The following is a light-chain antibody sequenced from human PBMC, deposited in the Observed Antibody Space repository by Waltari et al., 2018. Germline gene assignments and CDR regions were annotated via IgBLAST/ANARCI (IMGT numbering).Light chain of an antibody. CDR1: RGDVGRYDI. CDR3: CSYAGSGIWV. V-gene: IGLV2-23*01. CDR2: ENN. J-gene: IGLJ3*02. Sequence: QSALTQPASVSRSPGQSIATSCTGARGDVGRYDIVPWYPQHPGKAPKLMIYENNQWPSGVSHRFSGSKSGNTASLTISGLQAEDEADYYCCSYAGSGIWVFGGGTRLTVL.